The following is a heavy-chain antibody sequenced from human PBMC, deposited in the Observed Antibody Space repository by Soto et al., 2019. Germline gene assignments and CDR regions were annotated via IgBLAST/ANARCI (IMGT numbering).Heavy chain of an antibody. CDR1: GYTFTDYY. CDR2: INPKSGGT. Sequence: QVQLVQSGAEVKKPGASVKVYCKTSGYTFTDYYIHWVRQAPGQGLEWMGWINPKSGGTSYAQKFQGGVTMTRDTSISTAYMDLSRLRSDDTAVYYCARDRADQEIAADPYFDYWGQGTLVTVSS. CDR3: ARDRADQEIAADPYFDY. D-gene: IGHD6-25*01. V-gene: IGHV1-2*02. J-gene: IGHJ4*02.